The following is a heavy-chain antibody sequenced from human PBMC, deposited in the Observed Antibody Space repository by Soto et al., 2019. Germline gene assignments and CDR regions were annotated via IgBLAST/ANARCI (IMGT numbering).Heavy chain of an antibody. J-gene: IGHJ6*02. CDR1: GFDFGSFG. CDR2: IVVVSGST. V-gene: IGHV1-58*02. CDR3: SADHPHMAMGWPV. D-gene: IGHD1-26*01. Sequence: QMQLVQSAAGVREPGTSVRVSCRASGFDFGSFGIQFLRQTRGRGLEWIGWIVVVSGSTNYARHFQGRVAISRDMSSSTAYLDLSDLKSDDTAVYFCSADHPHMAMGWPVWGQGTTVTVSS.